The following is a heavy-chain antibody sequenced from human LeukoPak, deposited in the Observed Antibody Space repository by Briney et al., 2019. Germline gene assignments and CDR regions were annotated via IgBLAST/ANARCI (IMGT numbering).Heavy chain of an antibody. CDR2: MNPNSGNT. CDR1: GYTFTSYD. J-gene: IGHJ6*03. D-gene: IGHD3-10*01. Sequence: ASVKVSCKASGYTFTSYDINWVRQATGQGLEWMGWMNPNSGNTGYAQKFQGRVTITRNTSISTAYMELSSLRSEDTAVYYCARGTRMVRGVIITHYYMDVWGKGTTVTISS. CDR3: ARGTRMVRGVIITHYYMDV. V-gene: IGHV1-8*03.